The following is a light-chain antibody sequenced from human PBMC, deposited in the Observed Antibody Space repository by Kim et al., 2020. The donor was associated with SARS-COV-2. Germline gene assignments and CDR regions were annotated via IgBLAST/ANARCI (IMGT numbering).Light chain of an antibody. Sequence: SYELTQPPSVSVSPGQTASITCSGDKLGDKYACWYQQKPGQSPVLVIYQDSKRPSGIPERFSGSNSGNTATLTISRTQAVDEADYYCQAWDSSLVVCGGG. V-gene: IGLV3-1*01. CDR1: KLGDKY. CDR2: QDS. J-gene: IGLJ2*01. CDR3: QAWDSSLVV.